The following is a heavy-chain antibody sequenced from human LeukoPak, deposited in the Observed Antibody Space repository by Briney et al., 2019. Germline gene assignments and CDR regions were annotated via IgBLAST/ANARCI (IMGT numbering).Heavy chain of an antibody. CDR1: GFTVSSNY. Sequence: QAGGSLRHSCAASGFTVSSNYMSWVRQAPGKGLEWVSVIYSGGSTYYADSVKGRFTIPRDISKNTLYLQMNSLRAEDTAVYYCARDRSSWFYGMDVWGQGTTVTVSS. V-gene: IGHV3-53*01. D-gene: IGHD6-13*01. J-gene: IGHJ6*02. CDR3: ARDRSSWFYGMDV. CDR2: IYSGGST.